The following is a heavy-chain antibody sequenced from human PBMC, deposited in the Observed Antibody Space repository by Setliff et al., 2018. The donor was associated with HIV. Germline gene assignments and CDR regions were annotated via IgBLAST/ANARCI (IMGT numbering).Heavy chain of an antibody. CDR3: VEDHSWSFDY. CDR2: IRKDGSGR. Sequence: HPGGSLRLSCVASGFTFSNDGMHWVRQAPGKGLEWLAYIRKDGSGRYYADSVTGRFAISRDNSKNTVHLYLNALRTEDTASYHCVEDHSWSFDYWGQGIVVTVSS. J-gene: IGHJ4*02. V-gene: IGHV3-30*02. CDR1: GFTFSNDG.